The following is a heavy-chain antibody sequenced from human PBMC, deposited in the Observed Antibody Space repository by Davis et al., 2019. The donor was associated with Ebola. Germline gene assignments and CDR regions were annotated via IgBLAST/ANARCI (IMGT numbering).Heavy chain of an antibody. J-gene: IGHJ3*02. Sequence: PGGSLRLSCAASGFTFSSYSMNWVREAPGKGLEWVSSISSRSSYINYADSVKGRFTISRDSAKNSLYLQMNSMRAEDTAVYYCARGGSRWYHDAFDIWGQGTMVTVSS. CDR3: ARGGSRWYHDAFDI. V-gene: IGHV3-21*01. D-gene: IGHD6-13*01. CDR2: ISSRSSYI. CDR1: GFTFSSYS.